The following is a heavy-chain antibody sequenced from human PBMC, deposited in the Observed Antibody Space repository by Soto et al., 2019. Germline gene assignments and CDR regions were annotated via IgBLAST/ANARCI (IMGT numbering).Heavy chain of an antibody. Sequence: SETLSLTCTVSGGSISSYYWSWIRQPPGKGLEWIGYIYYSGSTNYNPSLKSRVTISVDTSKNQFSLKLSSVTAADTAVYYCAREYTVTTFPYYYMDVWGKGTTVTVSS. CDR2: IYYSGST. J-gene: IGHJ6*03. CDR3: AREYTVTTFPYYYMDV. CDR1: GGSISSYY. D-gene: IGHD4-4*01. V-gene: IGHV4-59*01.